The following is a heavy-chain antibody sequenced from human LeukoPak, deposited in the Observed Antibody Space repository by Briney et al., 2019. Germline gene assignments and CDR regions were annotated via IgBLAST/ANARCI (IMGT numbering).Heavy chain of an antibody. J-gene: IGHJ6*03. CDR3: ARAHDYGDYASYYYYMDV. Sequence: PSETLSLTCTVSGGSISSSSYYWGWIRQPPGKGLEWIGSIYHSGSTYYNPSLKSRVAISVDTSKNQFSLKLSSVTAADTAVYYCARAHDYGDYASYYYYMDVWGKGTTVTVSS. D-gene: IGHD4-17*01. V-gene: IGHV4-39*07. CDR1: GGSISSSSYY. CDR2: IYHSGST.